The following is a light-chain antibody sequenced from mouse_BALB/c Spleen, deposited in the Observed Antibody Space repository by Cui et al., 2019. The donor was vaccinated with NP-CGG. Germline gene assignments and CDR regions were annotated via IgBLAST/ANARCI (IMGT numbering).Light chain of an antibody. V-gene: IGKV6-23*01. CDR2: WAS. CDR3: QQYSSYPLT. Sequence: DIVMTQSHKFMSTSVGDRVSITCKASQDVGTSVAWYQQKPGQSPKLLIYWASTRQTGVPDRFTGSGSGTDFTLTISNVQSEDLADYFCQQYSSYPLTFGAGTKLELK. J-gene: IGKJ5*01. CDR1: QDVGTS.